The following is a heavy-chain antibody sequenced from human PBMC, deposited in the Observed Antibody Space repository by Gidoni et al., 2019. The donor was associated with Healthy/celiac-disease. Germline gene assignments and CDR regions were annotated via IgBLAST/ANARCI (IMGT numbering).Heavy chain of an antibody. CDR3: ARDPVSSGWYPYYYYGMDV. CDR2: IYYSGST. V-gene: IGHV4-59*01. CDR1: GGSISSYD. Sequence: QVQLQESGPGLVKPSETLSLTCTVPGGSISSYDWSWIRQPPGKGLEWIGYIYYSGSTNYNPSLKSRVTISVDTSKTQFSLKLSSVTAADTAVYYCARDPVSSGWYPYYYYGMDVWGQGTTVTVSS. J-gene: IGHJ6*02. D-gene: IGHD6-19*01.